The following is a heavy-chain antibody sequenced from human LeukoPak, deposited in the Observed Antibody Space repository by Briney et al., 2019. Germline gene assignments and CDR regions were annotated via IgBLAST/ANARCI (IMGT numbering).Heavy chain of an antibody. Sequence: GGSLRLSCVASGFTFSNYRMNWVRQAPGKGLDWVALIGARDGRTYYADPVKGRFTISRDNFKNTLYLQMNSLRAEDTAVYYCAKADYDILTGISSFDYWGQGTLVTVSS. CDR1: GFTFSNYR. J-gene: IGHJ4*02. D-gene: IGHD3-9*01. CDR3: AKADYDILTGISSFDY. V-gene: IGHV3-23*01. CDR2: IGARDGRT.